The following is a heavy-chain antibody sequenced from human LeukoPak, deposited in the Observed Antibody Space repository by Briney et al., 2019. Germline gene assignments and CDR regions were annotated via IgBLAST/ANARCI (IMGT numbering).Heavy chain of an antibody. Sequence: GASVKVSCKASGYTFTGYYMHWGRHAPGQGLELMGRINPNSGGTNYAQKFQGRVTMTRDTSISTAYMELSRLRSHDTAVYYCARDMREMATTFSFDYWGQGPLVTVSS. CDR1: GYTFTGYY. D-gene: IGHD5-24*01. J-gene: IGHJ4*02. CDR2: INPNSGGT. CDR3: ARDMREMATTFSFDY. V-gene: IGHV1-2*06.